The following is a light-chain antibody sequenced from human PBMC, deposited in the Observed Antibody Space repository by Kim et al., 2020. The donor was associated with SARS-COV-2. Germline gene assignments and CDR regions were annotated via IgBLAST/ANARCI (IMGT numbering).Light chain of an antibody. J-gene: IGLJ2*01. V-gene: IGLV4-69*02. Sequence: QLVLTQSPSASASLGASVKLTCTLSSGHSSYAIAWHQQQPEKGPRYLMKVNSDGSHSKGDGIPDRFSGSSSGAERYLTISSLQSVDEADYYCQTWGTGPVVFGGGTQLTVL. CDR3: QTWGTGPVV. CDR2: VNSDGSH. CDR1: SGHSSYA.